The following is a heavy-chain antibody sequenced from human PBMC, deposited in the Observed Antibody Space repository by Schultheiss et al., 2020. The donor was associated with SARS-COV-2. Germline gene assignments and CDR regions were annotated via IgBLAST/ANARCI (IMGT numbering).Heavy chain of an antibody. Sequence: GESLKISCAASGFTFSSYAMSWVRQAPGKGLEWVSAISGSGGSTYYADSVKGRFTISRDNSKNTLYLQMNSLRAEDTAVYYCAREYYYDSSGYVSWGQGTLVTVSS. V-gene: IGHV3-23*01. CDR3: AREYYYDSSGYVS. D-gene: IGHD3-22*01. CDR1: GFTFSSYA. CDR2: ISGSGGST. J-gene: IGHJ5*02.